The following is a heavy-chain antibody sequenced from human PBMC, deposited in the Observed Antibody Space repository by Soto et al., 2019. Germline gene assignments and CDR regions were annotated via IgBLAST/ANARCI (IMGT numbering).Heavy chain of an antibody. Sequence: EVQLVESGGGLVQPGGSLRLSCAASGFTVSSNYMSWVRQAPGKGLEWVSVIYSGGSTYYADSVKGRFTISRDNSKNTLDLQMNSLRAEDTAVYYCARGYDSSGYYYFDYWGQGTLVTVSS. J-gene: IGHJ4*02. CDR3: ARGYDSSGYYYFDY. D-gene: IGHD3-22*01. CDR1: GFTVSSNY. V-gene: IGHV3-66*01. CDR2: IYSGGST.